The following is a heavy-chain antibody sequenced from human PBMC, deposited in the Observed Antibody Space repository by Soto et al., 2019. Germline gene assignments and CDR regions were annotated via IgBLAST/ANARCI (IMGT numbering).Heavy chain of an antibody. Sequence: PSETLSLTCSVSGGSISSYYWSWIRQPPGKGLEWIGYIYYSGSTNCNPSLESRVTISVDTSKNQFSLKLSSVTAADTAVYYCARHVAQMATDFDYWGQGTLVTVSS. CDR3: ARHVAQMATDFDY. D-gene: IGHD5-12*01. CDR2: IYYSGST. CDR1: GGSISSYY. J-gene: IGHJ4*02. V-gene: IGHV4-59*08.